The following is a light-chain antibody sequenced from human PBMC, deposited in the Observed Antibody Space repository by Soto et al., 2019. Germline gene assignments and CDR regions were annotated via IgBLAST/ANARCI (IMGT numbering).Light chain of an antibody. V-gene: IGKV3-11*01. CDR2: DAS. CDR3: QQRSNWPPLT. CDR1: QSVSNY. J-gene: IGKJ4*01. Sequence: ETVLTQSPATLSLSPGERATLSCRASQSVSNYLAWYQQKPGQAPRLLIYDASNRATGIPARFRCSVSGTDFTLTISNLEPEDFAVYSCQQRSNWPPLTFGGGNKVEIK.